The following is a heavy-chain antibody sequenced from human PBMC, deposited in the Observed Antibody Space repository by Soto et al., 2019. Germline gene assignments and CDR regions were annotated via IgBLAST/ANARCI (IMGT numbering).Heavy chain of an antibody. CDR3: TGGNFRY. CDR1: GYTFTTFD. V-gene: IGHV1-8*02. D-gene: IGHD3-3*01. CDR2: MNPNSGNT. Sequence: ASVKVSCKASGYTFTTFDIYWVRRATGQGLEWMGWMNPNSGNTGYAQKFHGRVTMTRNTSITTAHMELTSLRSDDTGVYYCTGGNFRYWGQGTLVTVSS. J-gene: IGHJ4*02.